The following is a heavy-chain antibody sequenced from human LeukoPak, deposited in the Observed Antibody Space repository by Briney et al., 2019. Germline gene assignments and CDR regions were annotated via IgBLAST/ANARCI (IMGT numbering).Heavy chain of an antibody. CDR2: ISGSGSST. Sequence: GGSLRLSCAASGFTFSSSAMSWVRQAPGKGLEWVSAISGSGSSTYYADSVKGRFTISRDNSKNTLYLRMNSLRAEDTAVYYCAKFGTGNWFDTWGQGALVTVSS. V-gene: IGHV3-23*01. CDR3: AKFGTGNWFDT. CDR1: GFTFSSSA. D-gene: IGHD1-7*01. J-gene: IGHJ5*02.